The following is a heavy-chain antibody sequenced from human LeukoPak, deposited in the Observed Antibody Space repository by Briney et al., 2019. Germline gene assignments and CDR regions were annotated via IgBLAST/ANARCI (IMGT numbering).Heavy chain of an antibody. CDR3: TTDFSRVDIGATPLTYFDY. D-gene: IGHD5-12*01. CDR2: IKSKTDGGTT. Sequence: GGSLRLSCAASGFTFSNAWMSWVRQAPGKGLEWVGRIKSKTDGGTTDYAAPVKGRFTISRDDSKNTLYLQMNSLKTEDTAVYYCTTDFSRVDIGATPLTYFDYWGQGTLVTVSS. CDR1: GFTFSNAW. V-gene: IGHV3-15*01. J-gene: IGHJ4*02.